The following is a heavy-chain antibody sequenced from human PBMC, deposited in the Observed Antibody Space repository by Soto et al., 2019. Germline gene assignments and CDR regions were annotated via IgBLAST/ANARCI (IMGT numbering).Heavy chain of an antibody. Sequence: PSETLSLTCAVSGYSIRRGYNWGWIRQPPGKGLEWIASIFHSGTTFYNPSLRSRVTISVDTSRNEFSLNLSSVTAAETAVYFCTRGGARWHPYSWGQGTLVTVSS. V-gene: IGHV4-38-2*01. CDR1: GYSIRRGYN. D-gene: IGHD2-15*01. J-gene: IGHJ4*02. CDR3: TRGGARWHPYS. CDR2: IFHSGTT.